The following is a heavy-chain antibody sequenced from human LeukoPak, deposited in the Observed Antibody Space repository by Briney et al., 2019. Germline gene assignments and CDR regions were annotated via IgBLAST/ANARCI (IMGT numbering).Heavy chain of an antibody. J-gene: IGHJ4*02. Sequence: PGGSLRLSCAASGFTFSSYGMHWVRQAPGKGLEWVANIKQDGSEKYYVDSVKGRFTISRDNAKNSLYLQMNSLRAEDTAVYYCAREVGTCSGGTCYFRFDYWGQGTLVTVSS. V-gene: IGHV3-7*01. D-gene: IGHD2-15*01. CDR1: GFTFSSYG. CDR3: AREVGTCSGGTCYFRFDY. CDR2: IKQDGSEK.